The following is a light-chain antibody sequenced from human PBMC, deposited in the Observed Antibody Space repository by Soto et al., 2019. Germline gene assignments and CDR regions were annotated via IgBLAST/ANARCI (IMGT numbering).Light chain of an antibody. CDR1: QSVSSSQ. CDR3: QQYDTSPHT. V-gene: IGKV3-20*01. CDR2: GAS. J-gene: IGKJ2*01. Sequence: EIVLTQSPGTLPLSPGESATLSCRASQSVSSSQVAWYQHKPGQAPRLLIYGASSRATGIPDRFSGVGSERDFTLTISRLEPEDFAVYYCQQYDTSPHTFGQGTKLEIK.